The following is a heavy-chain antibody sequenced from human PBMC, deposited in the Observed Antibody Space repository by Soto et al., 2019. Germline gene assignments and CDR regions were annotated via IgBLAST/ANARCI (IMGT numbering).Heavy chain of an antibody. CDR1: GFTFSNYG. V-gene: IGHV3-33*01. J-gene: IGHJ6*02. CDR3: ASDLVGASDSYGLDV. D-gene: IGHD1-26*01. CDR2: IWHDGNNK. Sequence: LRLSCAASGFTFSNYGMHWVRQAPGKGLEWVAIIWHDGNNKYYADSVRGRSIISRDNSKNRLYLQMNSLGAEDTAVYYCASDLVGASDSYGLDVWGQGTPVTVSS.